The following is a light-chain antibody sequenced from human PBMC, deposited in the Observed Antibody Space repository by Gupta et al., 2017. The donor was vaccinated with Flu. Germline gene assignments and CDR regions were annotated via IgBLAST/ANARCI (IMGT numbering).Light chain of an antibody. V-gene: IGKV3-20*01. CDR2: GAY. CDR1: QSVRSDY. Sequence: EIVLTQSPGTLSLSPGERATLSCRASQSVRSDYLAWYQQKPGQAPRLLIYGAYYGATGIPDRFSGSGSGTDFTLTISRLEPEESAVYYCQQDHSSSWTFGQGTKVEFK. CDR3: QQDHSSSWT. J-gene: IGKJ1*01.